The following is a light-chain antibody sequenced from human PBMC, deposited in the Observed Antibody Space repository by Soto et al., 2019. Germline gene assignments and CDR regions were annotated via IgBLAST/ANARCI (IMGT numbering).Light chain of an antibody. CDR2: GAS. J-gene: IGKJ3*01. CDR3: QQRSSWPLT. Sequence: EIVLAQSPGTLSLSPGEGATLSCRAGQSVSSSQLAWYQQRPGQAPRLLVYGASGRATGIPDRFSGSASGADFTLTISRLEPEDFALYYCQQRSSWPLTFGPGTKVDF. CDR1: QSVSSSQ. V-gene: IGKV3D-20*02.